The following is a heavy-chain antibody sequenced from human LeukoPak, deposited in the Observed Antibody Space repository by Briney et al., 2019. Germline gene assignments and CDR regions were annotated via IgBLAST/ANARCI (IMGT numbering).Heavy chain of an antibody. CDR3: ARHSLGAARPGNWFDP. V-gene: IGHV4-59*08. D-gene: IGHD6-6*01. CDR2: IYYSGST. CDR1: GGSISSYY. Sequence: PSETLSLTCTVSGGSISSYYWSWIRQPPGKGLEWIGYIYYSGSTNYNPSLKSRVTISVDTSKNQFSLKLSSVTAADTAVYYCARHSLGAARPGNWFDPWGQGTLVTVSS. J-gene: IGHJ5*02.